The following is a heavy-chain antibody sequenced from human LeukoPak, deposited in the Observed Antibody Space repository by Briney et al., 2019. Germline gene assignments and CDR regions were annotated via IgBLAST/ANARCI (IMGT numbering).Heavy chain of an antibody. CDR2: IIPIFGTA. V-gene: IGHV1-69*05. D-gene: IGHD2-2*02. Sequence: SVKVSCKASGGTFSSYAISWVRQAPGQGLEWMGGIIPIFGTANYAQKFQGRVTITTDESTSTAYMELSSLRSEDTAVYYCAVVPAAIGYYYMDVWGKGTTVTVSS. CDR1: GGTFSSYA. J-gene: IGHJ6*03. CDR3: AVVPAAIGYYYMDV.